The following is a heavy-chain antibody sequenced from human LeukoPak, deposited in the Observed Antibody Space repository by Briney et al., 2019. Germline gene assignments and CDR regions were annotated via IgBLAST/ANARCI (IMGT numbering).Heavy chain of an antibody. CDR2: ISYDGSNE. Sequence: GGSLRLSCAASGFTFSSYAMHWVRQAPGKGLEWVAVISYDGSNEYYADSVKGRFTISRDNSKNTLYLQMNSLRAEDTAVYYCARDPEGYCSSTSCWLGYFDYWGQGTLVTVSS. D-gene: IGHD2-2*01. CDR1: GFTFSSYA. V-gene: IGHV3-30-3*01. CDR3: ARDPEGYCSSTSCWLGYFDY. J-gene: IGHJ4*02.